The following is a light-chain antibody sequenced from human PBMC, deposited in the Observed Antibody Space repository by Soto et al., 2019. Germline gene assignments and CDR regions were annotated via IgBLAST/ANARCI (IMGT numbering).Light chain of an antibody. V-gene: IGKV3-15*01. J-gene: IGKJ2*01. CDR3: EQYSQWPLYT. Sequence: EIVMTQSPATVPVSPGERVTLSCRASQSVNSDLAWYQQTPGQAPRPLIYDASTRAAGVTARFSGSGSGAADTLTTSSMQSEDVSLYYCEQYSQWPLYTFGQGTKVDI. CDR1: QSVNSD. CDR2: DAS.